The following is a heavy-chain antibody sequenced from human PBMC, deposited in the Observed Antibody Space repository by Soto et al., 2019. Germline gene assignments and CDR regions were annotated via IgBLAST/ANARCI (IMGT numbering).Heavy chain of an antibody. D-gene: IGHD3-3*01. CDR1: GGSISSGGYY. Sequence: TLSLTCTVSGGSISSGGYYWSWIRQHPGKGLEWIGYIYNSETSYYNPSLKSRISISVDTSKNQFSLKLNSVTAADTAVYYCARGQRYNDFWSGYSFWFDPWGQGTLVTVSS. CDR2: IYNSETS. CDR3: ARGQRYNDFWSGYSFWFDP. J-gene: IGHJ5*02. V-gene: IGHV4-31*03.